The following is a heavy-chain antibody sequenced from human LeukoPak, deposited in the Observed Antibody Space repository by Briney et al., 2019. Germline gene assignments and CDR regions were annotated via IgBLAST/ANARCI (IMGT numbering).Heavy chain of an antibody. CDR2: IYSGGST. V-gene: IGHV3-53*01. CDR3: ARDQANDYGEGLDY. J-gene: IGHJ4*02. CDR1: GFTVSSNY. D-gene: IGHD4-17*01. Sequence: GGSLRLSCAASGFTVSSNYMSWVRQAPGKGLEWVSVIYSGGSTYYADSVKGRFTISRDNSKNTLYLQMNSLRAEDTAVYYCARDQANDYGEGLDYWGQGTLVTVSS.